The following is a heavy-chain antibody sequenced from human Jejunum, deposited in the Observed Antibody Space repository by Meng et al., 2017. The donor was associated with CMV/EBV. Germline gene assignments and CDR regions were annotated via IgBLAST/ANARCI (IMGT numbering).Heavy chain of an antibody. CDR1: GYSFSGHF. V-gene: IGHV1-2*02. Sequence: QVQLVQSGAEVKKPGASVEVSCKASGYSFSGHFMDWVRQAPGQGLEWMGWINTNTGGTNYAQKFQGRVTMTRDTSSNTVYMELSSLTSDDSAVYYCSRTTGRGLDFDYWGQGTLVTVSS. CDR2: INTNTGGT. CDR3: SRTTGRGLDFDY. J-gene: IGHJ4*02. D-gene: IGHD1-14*01.